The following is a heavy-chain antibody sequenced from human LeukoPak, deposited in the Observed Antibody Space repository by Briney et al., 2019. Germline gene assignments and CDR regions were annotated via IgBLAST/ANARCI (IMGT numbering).Heavy chain of an antibody. J-gene: IGHJ6*02. V-gene: IGHV4-59*01. CDR3: ARAIRLKSMSFNYYYYYGMDV. Sequence: SETLSLTCTVSGGSIRGYYWSWIRQPPGKGLEWIGYIYYSGGTNYNPSLKSRVTISVDTSKNQFSLKLSSVTAADTAVYYCARAIRLKSMSFNYYYYYGMDVWGQGTTVTVSS. CDR2: IYYSGGT. CDR1: GGSIRGYY.